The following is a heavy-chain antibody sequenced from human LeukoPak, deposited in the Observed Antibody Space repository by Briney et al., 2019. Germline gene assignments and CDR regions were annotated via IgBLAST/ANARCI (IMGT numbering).Heavy chain of an antibody. CDR3: HSDRSSSSWRLKGDDAFDI. CDR1: GGTFSSYA. D-gene: IGHD6-6*01. V-gene: IGHV1-69*05. J-gene: IGHJ3*02. Sequence: GASVKVSCKASGGTFSSYAISWVRQAPGQGLEWMGGIIPIFGTANYAQKFQGRVTITTDESTSTAYMELSSLRSEDTAVYYCHSDRSSSSWRLKGDDAFDIWGQGTMVTVSS. CDR2: IIPIFGTA.